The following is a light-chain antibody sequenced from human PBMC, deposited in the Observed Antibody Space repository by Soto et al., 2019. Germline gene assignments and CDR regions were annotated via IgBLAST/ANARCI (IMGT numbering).Light chain of an antibody. CDR3: SSYAGSNSLV. CDR2: EVS. V-gene: IGLV2-8*01. Sequence: QSALTQPPSASGSPGQSVTISCTGTSSDVGYYNYVSWYQQHPGKAPKLMIYEVSERPSGVPDRFSGSKSGNTASLTVSGLQAEDEADCFCSSYAGSNSLVFGGGTKLTVL. J-gene: IGLJ2*01. CDR1: SSDVGYYNY.